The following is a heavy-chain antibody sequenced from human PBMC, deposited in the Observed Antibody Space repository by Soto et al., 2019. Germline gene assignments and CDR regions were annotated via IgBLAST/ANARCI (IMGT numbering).Heavy chain of an antibody. V-gene: IGHV1-58*01. CDR3: AATTADSSGYTTLDP. CDR1: GFTFTSSA. D-gene: IGHD3-22*01. CDR2: IVVGSGNT. J-gene: IGHJ5*02. Sequence: GASVKVSCKASGFTFTSSAVQWVRQARGQRLEWIGWIVVGSGNTNYAQKFQERVTITRDMSTSTAYMELSSLRSEDTAVDYCAATTADSSGYTTLDPWGQGTIVTVST.